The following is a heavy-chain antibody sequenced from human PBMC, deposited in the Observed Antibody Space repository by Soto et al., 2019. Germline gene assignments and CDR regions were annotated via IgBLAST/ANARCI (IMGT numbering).Heavy chain of an antibody. J-gene: IGHJ5*02. Sequence: QVQLVQSVAEVKKPGSSVKVSCKASGGTFSSYAISWVRQAPGQGLEWMGGIIPIFGTAHYAHKFQGRVTITADETTRTACMEVSSLSSEDTAVYYCAGVEYHGVRENNWFDTWCEGTLVTVSS. CDR1: GGTFSSYA. CDR3: AGVEYHGVRENNWFDT. V-gene: IGHV1-69*01. D-gene: IGHD2-2*01. CDR2: IIPIFGTA.